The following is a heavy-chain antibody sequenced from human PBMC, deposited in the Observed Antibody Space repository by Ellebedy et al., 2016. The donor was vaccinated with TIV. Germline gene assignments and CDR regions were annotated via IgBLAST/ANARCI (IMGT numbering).Heavy chain of an antibody. CDR2: ITANSGGT. V-gene: IGHV3-23*01. Sequence: GESLKISXAASGFTFSKYGMSWVRRAPGKGLAWISTITANSGGTFYADSVKGRFTVSRDNSQHTLFLQMHSLRADDTAIDYCVMVPTIQNSGNYWGQGTLVTVSS. CDR3: VMVPTIQNSGNY. J-gene: IGHJ4*02. CDR1: GFTFSKYG. D-gene: IGHD5-12*01.